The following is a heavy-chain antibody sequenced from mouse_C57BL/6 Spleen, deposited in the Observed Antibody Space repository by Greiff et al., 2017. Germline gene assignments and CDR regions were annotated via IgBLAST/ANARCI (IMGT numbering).Heavy chain of an antibody. V-gene: IGHV7-1*01. CDR1: GFTFSDFY. CDR3: ARDEDYYGSSVFAY. Sequence: EVQVVESGGGLVQSGRSLRLSCATSGFTFSDFYMEWVRQAPGKGLEWIAASRNKANDYTTEYSASVKGRFIVSRDTSQSILYLQMNALRAEDTAIYDCARDEDYYGSSVFAYWGQGTLVTVSA. J-gene: IGHJ3*01. D-gene: IGHD1-1*01. CDR2: SRNKANDYTT.